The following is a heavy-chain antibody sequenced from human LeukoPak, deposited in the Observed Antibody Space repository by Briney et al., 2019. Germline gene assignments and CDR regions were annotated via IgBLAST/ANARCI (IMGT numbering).Heavy chain of an antibody. CDR3: ARPIQLWFDAFDI. J-gene: IGHJ3*02. CDR2: IYYSGST. CDR1: GGSISSGGYS. V-gene: IGHV4-39*01. Sequence: PSETLSLTCAVSGGSISSGGYSWSWIRQPPGKGLEWIGRIYYSGSTYYNPSLKSRVTISVDTSKNQFSLKLSSVTAADTAVYYCARPIQLWFDAFDIWGQGTMVTVSS. D-gene: IGHD5-18*01.